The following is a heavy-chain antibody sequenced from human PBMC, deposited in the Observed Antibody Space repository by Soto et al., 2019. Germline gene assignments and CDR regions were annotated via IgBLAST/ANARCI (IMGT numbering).Heavy chain of an antibody. Sequence: VQVVESGGGVVQPGRSLRLSCAASGFSFSSHAMHWVRQAPGKGLEWVALISFDGRTKYYADSVKGRFTISRDNSKNTLYLQMNSLRDEDTAVYICANRREAGWGQGTLVTVSS. J-gene: IGHJ4*02. CDR1: GFSFSSHA. CDR3: ANRREAG. CDR2: ISFDGRTK. D-gene: IGHD6-13*01. V-gene: IGHV3-30*04.